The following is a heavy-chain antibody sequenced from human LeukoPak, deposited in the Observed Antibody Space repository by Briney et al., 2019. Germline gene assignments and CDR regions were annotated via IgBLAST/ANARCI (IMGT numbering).Heavy chain of an antibody. J-gene: IGHJ3*01. Sequence: PGGSLRLSCAASGFTSSSCAMSWVRQAPGKGLEWVSGISDGGTTNYADAVKGRFTISRDNAKDTLYLQMNSLRAEDTAIYYCARDIELSTWGLGTTVTVSS. D-gene: IGHD3-16*02. CDR2: ISDGGTT. V-gene: IGHV3-23*01. CDR1: GFTSSSCA. CDR3: ARDIELST.